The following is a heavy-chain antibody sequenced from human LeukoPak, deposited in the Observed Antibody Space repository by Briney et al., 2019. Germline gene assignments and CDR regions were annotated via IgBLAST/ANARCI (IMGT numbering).Heavy chain of an antibody. J-gene: IGHJ6*02. CDR2: ISYDGSNK. CDR1: GFTFSSYG. V-gene: IGHV3-30*18. CDR3: AKSRLRYYYYGMDV. Sequence: GRSLRFSCAASGFTFSSYGMDWVRQAPGKGLEWVAVISYDGSNKYYADSVKGRFTISRDNSKNTLYLQMNSLRAEDTAVYYCAKSRLRYYYYGMDVWGQGTTVTVSS. D-gene: IGHD2-8*01.